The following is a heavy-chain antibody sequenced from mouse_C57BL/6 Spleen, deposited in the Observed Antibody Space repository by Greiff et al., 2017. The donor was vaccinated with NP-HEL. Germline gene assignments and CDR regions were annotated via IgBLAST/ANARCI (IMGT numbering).Heavy chain of an antibody. CDR1: GFTFSDYG. J-gene: IGHJ1*03. V-gene: IGHV5-17*01. CDR3: ARPGGSSYVWYFDV. D-gene: IGHD1-1*01. CDR2: ISSGSSTI. Sequence: VQLQQSGGGLVKPGGSLKLSCAASGFTFSDYGMHWVRQAPEKGLEWVAYISSGSSTIYYADTVKGRFTISRDNAKNTLFLQMTSLRSEDTAMYYCARPGGSSYVWYFDVWGTGTTVTVSS.